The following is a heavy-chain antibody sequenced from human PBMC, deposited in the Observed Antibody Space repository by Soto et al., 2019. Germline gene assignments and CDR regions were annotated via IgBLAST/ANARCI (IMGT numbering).Heavy chain of an antibody. V-gene: IGHV1-18*01. CDR1: GYTFTSYG. CDR3: AADPTQYSSSWYDAFDI. CDR2: ISAYNGNT. J-gene: IGHJ3*02. D-gene: IGHD6-13*01. Sequence: GASVKVSCKASGYTFTSYGISWVRQAPGQGLEWIGWISAYNGNTNYAQKLQGRVTMTTDTSTSTAYMELRSLRSEDTAVYYCAADPTQYSSSWYDAFDIWGQGTMVTVSS.